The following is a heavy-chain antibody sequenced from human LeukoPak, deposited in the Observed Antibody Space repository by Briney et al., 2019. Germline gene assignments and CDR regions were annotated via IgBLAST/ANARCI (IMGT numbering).Heavy chain of an antibody. Sequence: GESLKISCQVSGYIFTNYWIGWVRQMPGKGLESMGIIYPADSDTTYSPPFEGQVTISADKSIDTVYLQWSSLKASDTATYYCARQSRDGSKTRGYYFDSWGQGTLVTVSS. CDR2: IYPADSDT. J-gene: IGHJ4*02. CDR1: GYIFTNYW. CDR3: ARQSRDGSKTRGYYFDS. D-gene: IGHD3-10*01. V-gene: IGHV5-51*01.